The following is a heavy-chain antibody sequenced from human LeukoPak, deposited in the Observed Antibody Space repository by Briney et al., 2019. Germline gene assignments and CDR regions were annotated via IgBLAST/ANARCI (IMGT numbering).Heavy chain of an antibody. CDR1: GGSVSSGSYY. CDR3: ARGFPDKEGWFDP. Sequence: PSETLSLTCTVSGGSVSSGSYYWSWIRQPPGKGLEWIGYIYYSGSTNYNPSLKSRVTISVDTSKNQFSLKLSSVTAADTAVYYCARGFPDKEGWFDPWGQGTLVTVSS. CDR2: IYYSGST. V-gene: IGHV4-61*01. J-gene: IGHJ5*02.